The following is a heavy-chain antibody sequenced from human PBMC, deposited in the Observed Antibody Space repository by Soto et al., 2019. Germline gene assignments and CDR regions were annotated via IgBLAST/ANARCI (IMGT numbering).Heavy chain of an antibody. CDR2: IYPGDSEP. D-gene: IGHD3-10*01. CDR3: ARKYYYGAGTLDY. CDR1: GYTFTNYW. J-gene: IGHJ4*02. V-gene: IGHV5-51*01. Sequence: GESLKISCKGSGYTFTNYWIGWVRQMPGKGLEWMGIIYPGDSEPRYSPSFQGQVTMSADKSISTAYLQWSSLKASDSAIYHCARKYYYGAGTLDYWGQGTLVTVSS.